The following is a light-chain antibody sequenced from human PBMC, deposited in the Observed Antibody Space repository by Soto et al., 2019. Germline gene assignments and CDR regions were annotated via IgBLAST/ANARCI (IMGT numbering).Light chain of an antibody. CDR2: SVG. CDR1: SSDIGAYDH. J-gene: IGLJ1*01. CDR3: ISYSVSRSYV. Sequence: QSVLTQPASVSGSPGQSITISCSGTSSDIGAYDHVAWYQQFTGKSPKLVIYSVGNRPSGVSNRFSGSKSGNTASLTISGLQAEVEADYYCISYSVSRSYVFGSGTKVTVL. V-gene: IGLV2-14*01.